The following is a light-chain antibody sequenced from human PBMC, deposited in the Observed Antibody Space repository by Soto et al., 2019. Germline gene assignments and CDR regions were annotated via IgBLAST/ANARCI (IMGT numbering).Light chain of an antibody. CDR2: EDI. CDR1: SGVVGSYNL. Sequence: ALTQPASVSGSPGQSITISCTGTSGVVGSYNLVSWYQQLPGKAPKLMIFEDIKRPSGVSNRFSGSKSGNTASLTISGLQAEDEADYYCCSYAGSFTYVFGTGTKVTVL. CDR3: CSYAGSFTYV. J-gene: IGLJ1*01. V-gene: IGLV2-23*01.